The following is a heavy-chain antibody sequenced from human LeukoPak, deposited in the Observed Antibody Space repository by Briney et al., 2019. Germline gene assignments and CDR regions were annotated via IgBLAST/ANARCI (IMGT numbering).Heavy chain of an antibody. V-gene: IGHV3-23*01. J-gene: IGHJ6*03. D-gene: IGHD6-13*01. CDR1: GFTFSGYW. Sequence: GGSLRLSCAASGFTFSGYWMSWVRQAPGKGLEWVSAISGSGGSTYYADSVKGRFTISRDNSKNTLYLQMNSLRAEDTAVYYCATNAGYSSSWEFRNYYHYYMDVWGKGTTVTVSS. CDR3: ATNAGYSSSWEFRNYYHYYMDV. CDR2: ISGSGGST.